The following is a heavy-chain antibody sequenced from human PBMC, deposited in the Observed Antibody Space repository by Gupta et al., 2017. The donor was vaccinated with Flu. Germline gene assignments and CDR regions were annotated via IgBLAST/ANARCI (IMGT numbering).Heavy chain of an antibody. J-gene: IGHJ4*02. CDR2: INPNSGGT. CDR1: GYTFTGYY. Sequence: QVQLVQSGAEVKKPGASVKVSCKASGYTFTGYYMHWVRQAPGQGLEWMGWINPNSGGTNYAQKFQGRVTMTRDTSISTAYMELSRLRSDDTAVYYCARRQCSSTSCYFFDYWGQGTLVTVSS. V-gene: IGHV1-2*02. D-gene: IGHD2-2*01. CDR3: ARRQCSSTSCYFFDY.